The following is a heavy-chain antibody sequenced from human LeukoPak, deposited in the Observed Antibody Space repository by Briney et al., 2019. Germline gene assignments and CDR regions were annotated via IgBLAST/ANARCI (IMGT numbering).Heavy chain of an antibody. CDR1: GDSISNHY. CDR3: ARDRGEGIVGTFDY. V-gene: IGHV4-59*11. CDR2: IFYSGNT. D-gene: IGHD1-26*01. Sequence: PSETVSLTCTVSGDSISNHYWSWIRQPPGKGLVWIGYIFYSGNTHYNPSLKSRVTMSVDTSKNQFSLRLSSVTPADTAVYYCARDRGEGIVGTFDYWGKGTLVTVSS. J-gene: IGHJ4*02.